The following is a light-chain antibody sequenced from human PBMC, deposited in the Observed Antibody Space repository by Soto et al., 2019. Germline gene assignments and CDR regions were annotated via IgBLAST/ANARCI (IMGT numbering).Light chain of an antibody. Sequence: DIQMTQSPSTLSASVGDRVTITCRASQSISSWLAWYQQKPGKAPKLLIYDASSLQRGVPSRFSGSGSGTEFTLTISSLQPEDFATYYCQQYDGYSTWTFGQGTKVDIK. V-gene: IGKV1-5*01. CDR2: DAS. CDR1: QSISSW. CDR3: QQYDGYSTWT. J-gene: IGKJ1*01.